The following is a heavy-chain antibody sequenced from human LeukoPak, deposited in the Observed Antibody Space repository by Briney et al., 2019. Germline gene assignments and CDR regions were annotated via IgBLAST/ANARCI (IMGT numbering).Heavy chain of an antibody. CDR1: GGSFSGYS. CDR2: INHSGST. V-gene: IGHV4-34*01. D-gene: IGHD1-26*01. CDR3: AGAGRWEGRPHAFDI. J-gene: IGHJ3*02. Sequence: SETLTLSCAVSGGSFSGYSWSWIRQPPGKGLEWIGAINHSGSTNYNPSLKSRVSIAVDTTKSHFSLQLSSVTAADTAVYYCAGAGRWEGRPHAFDIWSQGTMATVSS.